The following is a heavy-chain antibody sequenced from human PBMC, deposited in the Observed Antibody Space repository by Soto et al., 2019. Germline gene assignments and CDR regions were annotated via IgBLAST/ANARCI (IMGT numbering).Heavy chain of an antibody. D-gene: IGHD3-3*01. CDR2: IIPIFGTA. CDR3: ARHYDFWSGYYNYYYGMDV. CDR1: GGTFSSYA. J-gene: IGHJ6*02. V-gene: IGHV1-69*06. Sequence: ASVKVSCKASGGTFSSYAISWVRQAPGQGLEWMGGIIPIFGTANYAQKFQGRVTITADKSTSTAYMELSSLRSEDTAVYYCARHYDFWSGYYNYYYGMDVWGQGTTVTVSS.